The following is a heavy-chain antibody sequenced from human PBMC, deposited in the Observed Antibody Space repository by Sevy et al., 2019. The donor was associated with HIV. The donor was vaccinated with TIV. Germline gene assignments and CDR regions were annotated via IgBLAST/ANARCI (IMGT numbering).Heavy chain of an antibody. J-gene: IGHJ4*02. CDR2: INSDSDTM. Sequence: GGSLRLSCVASGFPFNYYAMNWVRQAPGKGLEWILYINSDSDTMYDGASVKGRFTISRDNAKNSLYLQMNSLRDEDTAVYYCARERGTYYDTSGYPYLLEAGFDYWGQRTLVTVSS. V-gene: IGHV3-48*02. D-gene: IGHD3-22*01. CDR1: GFPFNYYA. CDR3: ARERGTYYDTSGYPYLLEAGFDY.